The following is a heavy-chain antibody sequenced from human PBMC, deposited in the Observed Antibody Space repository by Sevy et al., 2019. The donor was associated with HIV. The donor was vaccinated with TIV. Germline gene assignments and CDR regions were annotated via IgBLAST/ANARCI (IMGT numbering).Heavy chain of an antibody. CDR1: GYTFTSYG. CDR2: ISAYSGNT. Sequence: ASVKVSCKASGYTFTSYGINWVRQAPGQGLEWMGWISAYSGNTNYAQNLQGRVTMTTDTFTSTAYMELRGLTSDDTAVYYCARDQYDSSGYYYSYYGMDVWGQGTTVTVSS. D-gene: IGHD3-22*01. J-gene: IGHJ6*02. CDR3: ARDQYDSSGYYYSYYGMDV. V-gene: IGHV1-18*01.